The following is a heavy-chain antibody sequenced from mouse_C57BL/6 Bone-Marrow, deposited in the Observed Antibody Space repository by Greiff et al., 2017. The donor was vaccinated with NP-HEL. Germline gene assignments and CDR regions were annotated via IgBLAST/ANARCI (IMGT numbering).Heavy chain of an antibody. CDR3: ARGYWLDY. CDR1: GFNIKSTY. Sequence: EVKLVESVAELVRPGASVKLSCTASGFNIKSTYMHWVKQRPEQGLEWIGRIDPANGNTKYAPKFQGKATITADTSSNTAYLQLSSLTSEDTAIYYCARGYWLDYWGQGTTLTVSS. J-gene: IGHJ2*01. V-gene: IGHV14-3*01. D-gene: IGHD2-3*01. CDR2: IDPANGNT.